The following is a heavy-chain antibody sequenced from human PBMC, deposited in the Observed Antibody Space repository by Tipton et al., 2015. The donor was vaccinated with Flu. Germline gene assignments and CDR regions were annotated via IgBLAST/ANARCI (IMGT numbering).Heavy chain of an antibody. J-gene: IGHJ4*02. V-gene: IGHV3-7*01. D-gene: IGHD2-2*01. CDR2: IKQGGSEK. Sequence: LSLTCTVSGDSMRRDYFWGWIRQAPGKGLEWVANIKQGGSEKYYVDSVKGRFTISRDNAKNSLYLQMNSLRAEDTAVYYCARTRGGYCSSTSCYADYFDFWGQGTLVTVSS. CDR1: GDSMRRDY. CDR3: ARTRGGYCSSTSCYADYFDF.